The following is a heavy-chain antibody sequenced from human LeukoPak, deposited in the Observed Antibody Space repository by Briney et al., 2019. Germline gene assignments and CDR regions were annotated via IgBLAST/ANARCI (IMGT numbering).Heavy chain of an antibody. D-gene: IGHD4-11*01. CDR2: IGASNGNT. CDR1: GYTFTNYG. V-gene: IGHV1-18*01. CDR3: ARPDPRVTQSFDY. J-gene: IGHJ4*02. Sequence: ASVKVSCKTSGYTFTNYGISWVRQAPGQGLDWMGWIGASNGNTKFAQKFQGRVTMTTDTSTTTAYMELRSLRSDDTAVYYCARPDPRVTQSFDYWGQGTLVTVSS.